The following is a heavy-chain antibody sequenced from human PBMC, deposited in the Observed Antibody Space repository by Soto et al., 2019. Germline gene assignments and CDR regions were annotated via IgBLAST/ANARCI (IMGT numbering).Heavy chain of an antibody. CDR3: ARGGRQQLIPTPISYKIDY. CDR2: IYYIGRA. V-gene: IGHV4-31*03. D-gene: IGHD6-13*01. J-gene: IGHJ4*02. CDR1: GGSITSDNYY. Sequence: SETLSLTCTVSGGSITSDNYYWTWIRHHPGKGLEWIGYIYYIGRAYYNPSLKSRTVISADTSGRQFSLKLSSVTAADTAVYYCARGGRQQLIPTPISYKIDYWGQGTLVTVSS.